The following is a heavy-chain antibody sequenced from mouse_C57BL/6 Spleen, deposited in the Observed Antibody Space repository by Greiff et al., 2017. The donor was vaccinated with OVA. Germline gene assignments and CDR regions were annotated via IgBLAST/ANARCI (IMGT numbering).Heavy chain of an antibody. CDR1: GYTFTSYW. V-gene: IGHV1-69*01. CDR2: IDPSDSYT. J-gene: IGHJ3*01. D-gene: IGHD3-2*02. CDR3: ARSLDSSGYSWFAY. Sequence: QVQLQQPGAELVMPGASVKLSCKASGYTFTSYWMHWVKQRPGQGLEWIGEIDPSDSYTNYNQKFKGKSTLTVDKSSSTAYMQLSSLTSEDSAVYYCARSLDSSGYSWFAYWGQGTLVTVSA.